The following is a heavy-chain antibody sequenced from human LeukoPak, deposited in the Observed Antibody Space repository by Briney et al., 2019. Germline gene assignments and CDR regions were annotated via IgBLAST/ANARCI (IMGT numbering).Heavy chain of an antibody. J-gene: IGHJ3*02. Sequence: ASVKVSCKASGYTFTNYGFSWVRQAPGQRLEWMGWINAGNGNTKYSQKFQGRVTITRDTSASTAYMELSSLRSEDTAVYYCARVQAPYYYDSSGVGNAFDIWGQGTMVTVSS. V-gene: IGHV1-3*01. CDR2: INAGNGNT. CDR3: ARVQAPYYYDSSGVGNAFDI. D-gene: IGHD3-22*01. CDR1: GYTFTNYG.